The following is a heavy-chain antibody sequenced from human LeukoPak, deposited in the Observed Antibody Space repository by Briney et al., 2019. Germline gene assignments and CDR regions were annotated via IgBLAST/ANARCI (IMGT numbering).Heavy chain of an antibody. CDR2: ISSNGGNT. V-gene: IGHV3-64D*06. Sequence: GGSLRLSCSASGFTFSSYAMNWVRQAPGKGLQYVSAISSNGGNTYYADSVKGRFTISRDNSKNTLYLQMSSLRAEDTAVYYCVKGPSSLIKTPTSTGWFDPWGQGTLVTVSS. D-gene: IGHD2/OR15-2a*01. CDR3: VKGPSSLIKTPTSTGWFDP. J-gene: IGHJ5*02. CDR1: GFTFSSYA.